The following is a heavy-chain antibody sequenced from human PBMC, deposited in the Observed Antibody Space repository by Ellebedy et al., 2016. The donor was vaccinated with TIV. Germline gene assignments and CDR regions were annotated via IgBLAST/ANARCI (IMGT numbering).Heavy chain of an antibody. J-gene: IGHJ4*02. CDR2: ISPSDGET. CDR3: ARDVCGRSCPPEY. Sequence: ASVKVSXXASGYTFHIYSLTWVRQAPGQGLEWVGWISPSDGETKSAQKFQGRITMTTDRATSTAYMELTSLTSDDTAVYFCARDVCGRSCPPEYWGQGTLVTVST. D-gene: IGHD1-26*01. CDR1: GYTFHIYS. V-gene: IGHV1-18*01.